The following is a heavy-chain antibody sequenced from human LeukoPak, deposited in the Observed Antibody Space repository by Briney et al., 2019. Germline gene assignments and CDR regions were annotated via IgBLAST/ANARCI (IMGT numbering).Heavy chain of an antibody. D-gene: IGHD3-10*01. CDR1: GGSISGNY. CDR3: ARGPDGMARGVMDY. CDR2: IYSSGRT. V-gene: IGHV4-4*07. J-gene: IGHJ4*02. Sequence: SGTLSPTCTVSGGSISGNYWSWIRQPAGKGLEWIGRIYSSGRTNYNPSLKSRVTMSVDTSKNQFSLKLSSVTAADTAVYYCARGPDGMARGVMDYWGQGTLVTVSS.